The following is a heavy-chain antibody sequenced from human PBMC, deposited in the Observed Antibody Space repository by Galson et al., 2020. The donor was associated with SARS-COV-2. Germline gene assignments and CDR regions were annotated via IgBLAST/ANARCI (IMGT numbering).Heavy chain of an antibody. CDR1: GFTFSSYA. D-gene: IGHD3-16*01. CDR3: ARDGGGWFDP. Sequence: QLGESLKISCAASGFTFSSYAMHWVRQAPGKGLEWVAVISYDGSNKYYADSVKGRFTISRDNSKNTLYLQMNSLRAEDTAVYYCARDGGGWFDPSGQGTLVTVSS. J-gene: IGHJ5*02. CDR2: ISYDGSNK. V-gene: IGHV3-30*04.